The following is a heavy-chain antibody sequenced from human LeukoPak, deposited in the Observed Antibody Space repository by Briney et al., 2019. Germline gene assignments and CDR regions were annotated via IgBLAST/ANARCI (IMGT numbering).Heavy chain of an antibody. CDR1: GFIFSNYA. Sequence: GGSLRLSCAASGFIFSNYAMTWGRQAPGKGLEWVSSISGSGGSTLYADSVKGRFIISRDNSKNTADLQMNSLSAEDTALYYCAKPGSGYYFDYWGQGTLVTVSS. D-gene: IGHD3-3*01. CDR3: AKPGSGYYFDY. V-gene: IGHV3-23*01. CDR2: ISGSGGST. J-gene: IGHJ4*02.